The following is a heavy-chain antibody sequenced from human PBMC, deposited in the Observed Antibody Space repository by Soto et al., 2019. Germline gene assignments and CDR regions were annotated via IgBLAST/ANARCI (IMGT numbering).Heavy chain of an antibody. D-gene: IGHD3-16*01. J-gene: IGHJ5*01. CDR2: ISATGGGT. CDR1: GFNFSNYA. V-gene: IGHV3-23*01. Sequence: EGSLRLSCAASGFNFSNYAMSWVGQAPGKGLEWGSLISATGGGTYYADSVKGRFTISRDNSNNTLYLPVHILTAEDTAVYYCAKDRRAGGNSAFYFDSWGQGAQGTAPQ. CDR3: AKDRRAGGNSAFYFDS.